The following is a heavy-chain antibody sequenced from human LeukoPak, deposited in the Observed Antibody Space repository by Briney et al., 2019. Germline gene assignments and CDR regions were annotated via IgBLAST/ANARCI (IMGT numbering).Heavy chain of an antibody. CDR2: ISFDGSNK. D-gene: IGHD6-6*01. Sequence: PGGSLRLSCAASGFTFSSFAMHWVRQAPGKGLEWVAGISFDGSNKYYADSVKGRFTISRDNSKNTLYLQMNSLRAEDTAVYYCAKAVSWAARPGWFDPWGQGTLVTVSS. J-gene: IGHJ5*02. CDR1: GFTFSSFA. CDR3: AKAVSWAARPGWFDP. V-gene: IGHV3-30-3*01.